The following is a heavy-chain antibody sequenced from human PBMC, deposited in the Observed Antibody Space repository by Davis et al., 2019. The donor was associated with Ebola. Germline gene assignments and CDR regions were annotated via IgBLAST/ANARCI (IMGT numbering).Heavy chain of an antibody. J-gene: IGHJ2*01. CDR1: GFTFTSYA. V-gene: IGHV3-23*01. Sequence: GGSLRLSCAASGFTFTSYAMSWVRQAPGKGLEWVSAISGSGGSTYYADSVKGQFTISRDKSKNTLYLQMSGLRTKDAAVYRCAKMHDYADNWFFDLWGRGTLVTVSS. CDR3: AKMHDYADNWFFDL. D-gene: IGHD4-17*01. CDR2: ISGSGGST.